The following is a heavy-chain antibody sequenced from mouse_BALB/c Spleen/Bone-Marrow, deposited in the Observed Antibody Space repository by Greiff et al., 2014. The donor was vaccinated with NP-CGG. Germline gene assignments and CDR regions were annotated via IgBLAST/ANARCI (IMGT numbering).Heavy chain of an antibody. Sequence: QVQLKQSGPGLVAPSQSLSITCTVSGFSLTNYGVHWVRQPPGKGLEWLGVIWADGSTNYNSALMSILSISKDNSKSQVFFKMNSLQTDDTAMYYCARITTATGAMDYWGQGTSVTVSS. V-gene: IGHV2-9*02. J-gene: IGHJ4*01. CDR2: IWADGST. CDR3: ARITTATGAMDY. D-gene: IGHD1-2*01. CDR1: GFSLTNYG.